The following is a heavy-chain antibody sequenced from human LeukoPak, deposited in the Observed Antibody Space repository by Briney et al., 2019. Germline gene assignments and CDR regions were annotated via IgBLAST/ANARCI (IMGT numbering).Heavy chain of an antibody. CDR2: IYHSGNT. CDR3: ARDLRGSYIPYFDY. D-gene: IGHD1-26*01. CDR1: GHSISSAYY. J-gene: IGHJ4*02. Sequence: PSETLSLTCSVSGHSISSAYYWGRIRQPPGQGLEWIGSIYHSGNTYYTPSLKSRVTISVDTSKNQFSLRLSSVTAADTAVYYCARDLRGSYIPYFDYWGQGVLVTVSS. V-gene: IGHV4-38-2*02.